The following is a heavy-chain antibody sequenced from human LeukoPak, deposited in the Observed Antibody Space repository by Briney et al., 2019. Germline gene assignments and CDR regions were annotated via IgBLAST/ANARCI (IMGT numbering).Heavy chain of an antibody. D-gene: IGHD5-12*01. CDR2: INHSGST. V-gene: IGHV4-34*01. Sequence: PSETLSLTCAVYGGSFSGYYWSWIRQPPGKGLEWIGEINHSGSTNYNPSLKSRVTISVDTSKNQFSLKLSSVTAADTAVYYCARGDIGRALDIWGQGTMVTVSS. J-gene: IGHJ3*02. CDR1: GGSFSGYY. CDR3: ARGDIGRALDI.